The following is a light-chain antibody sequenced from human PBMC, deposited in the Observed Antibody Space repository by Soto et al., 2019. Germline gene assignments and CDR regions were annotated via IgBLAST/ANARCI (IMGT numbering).Light chain of an antibody. CDR3: SSYTSRSTRV. CDR1: SSYVGGYNY. CDR2: EVS. Sequence: QSALTQPASVSGSPGQSITISCTGTSSYVGGYNYVSWYQQHLGKAPKLMIYEVSNRPSGVSNRFSGSKSGNTASLTISGLQAEDEADYYCSSYTSRSTRVFGGGTKLTVL. J-gene: IGLJ3*02. V-gene: IGLV2-14*01.